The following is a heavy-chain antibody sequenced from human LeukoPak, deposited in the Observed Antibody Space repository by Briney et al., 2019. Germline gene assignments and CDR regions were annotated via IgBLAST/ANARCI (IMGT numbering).Heavy chain of an antibody. CDR3: ARLSAMLRGPEPIDY. CDR1: GFTFSEHY. V-gene: IGHV3-72*01. J-gene: IGHJ4*01. Sequence: PGGSLRLSCAASGFTFSEHYMDWVRQAPGKGLEWVGRTRNKANSYTTEYAASVKGRFTISRDNSKNSLYLQMNSLRAEDTAMYYCARLSAMLRGPEPIDYWGQGTLVTVSS. CDR2: TRNKANSYTT. D-gene: IGHD3-10*01.